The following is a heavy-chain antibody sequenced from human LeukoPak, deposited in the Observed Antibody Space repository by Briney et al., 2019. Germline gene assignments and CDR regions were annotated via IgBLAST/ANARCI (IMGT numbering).Heavy chain of an antibody. V-gene: IGHV3-74*01. CDR3: ASSTQISKYADY. CDR2: INSDGNIT. CDR1: GFTFSSYW. J-gene: IGHJ4*02. Sequence: QSGGSLRLSCAASGFTFSSYWMHWVRQAPGKGLVWVSRINSDGNITTYADSVRGRFTISRDNAKSTLYLQMNSLRAEDTAVYYCASSTQISKYADYWGQGALVTVSS. D-gene: IGHD2-2*01.